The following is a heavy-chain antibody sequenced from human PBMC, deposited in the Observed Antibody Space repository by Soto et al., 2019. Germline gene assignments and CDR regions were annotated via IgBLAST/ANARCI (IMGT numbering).Heavy chain of an antibody. V-gene: IGHV3-13*01. CDR2: IGTAGDT. Sequence: GGSLRLSCAASGFTFSSYDMHWVRQATGKGLEWVSAIGTAGDTYYPGSVKGRFTISRENAKNSLYLQMNSLRAGDTAVYYCVLGAERYCSGGSCYDFNRGFDYWGQGTLVTVSS. CDR1: GFTFSSYD. D-gene: IGHD2-15*01. J-gene: IGHJ4*02. CDR3: VLGAERYCSGGSCYDFNRGFDY.